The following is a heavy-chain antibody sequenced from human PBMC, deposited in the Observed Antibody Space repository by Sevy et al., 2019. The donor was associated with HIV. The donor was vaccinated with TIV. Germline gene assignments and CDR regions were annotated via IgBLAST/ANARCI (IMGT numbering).Heavy chain of an antibody. Sequence: GGSLRLSCAASGFTFSHYDMTWVHQTPGKGLEWVSVVSASAGSTYYADSVKGRFTISRDNSKNTLYLQMDRLRADDTAVYYCANGERYYYDSSGFYPGYFQHWGQGTLVTVSS. CDR2: VSASAGST. J-gene: IGHJ1*01. CDR3: ANGERYYYDSSGFYPGYFQH. CDR1: GFTFSHYD. D-gene: IGHD3-22*01. V-gene: IGHV3-23*01.